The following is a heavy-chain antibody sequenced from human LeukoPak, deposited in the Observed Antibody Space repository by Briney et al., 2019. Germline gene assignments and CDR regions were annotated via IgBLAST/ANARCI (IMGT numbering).Heavy chain of an antibody. D-gene: IGHD1-14*01. Sequence: GGSLRLSCAASGFTFEDYAMHWVRQAPGKGLEWASGINWNSGSIGYADSVKGRFTISRDNVMNSLYLQMNSLRPEDTALYYCVKDRRNPYRPESPFDPWGQGTLVTVSS. V-gene: IGHV3-9*01. CDR2: INWNSGSI. J-gene: IGHJ5*02. CDR3: VKDRRNPYRPESPFDP. CDR1: GFTFEDYA.